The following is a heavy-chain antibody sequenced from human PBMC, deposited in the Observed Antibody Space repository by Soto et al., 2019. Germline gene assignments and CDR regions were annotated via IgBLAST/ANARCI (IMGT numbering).Heavy chain of an antibody. CDR1: RFTFRSYA. CDR2: ISGSGDNT. J-gene: IGHJ5*02. V-gene: IGHV3-23*01. CDR3: AKGPWELGSNWFDP. Sequence: GGSLRLSCTASRFTFRSYAMSWVRLAPGKGLEWVSAISGSGDNTYYADSVKGRFTISRDNSKNTPYLQMNSLRAEDTAVYYCAKGPWELGSNWFDPWGQGTLVTVSS. D-gene: IGHD3-10*01.